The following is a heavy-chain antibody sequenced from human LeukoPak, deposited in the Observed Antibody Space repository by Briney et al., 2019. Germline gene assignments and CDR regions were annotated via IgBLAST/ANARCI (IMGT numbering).Heavy chain of an antibody. D-gene: IGHD3-22*01. J-gene: IGHJ4*02. CDR3: ARQEARNYYYEGLDY. CDR1: GFSFSGYA. CDR2: ISYNGGRK. Sequence: GGSLRLSCVASGFSFSGYAIHWVRQAPGKGLEWVALISYNGGRKDYADSVKGRFTIDRDNSKNTVYLHMNSLRPDGTAIYFCARQEARNYYYEGLDYWGQGNLVTVSS. V-gene: IGHV3-30*04.